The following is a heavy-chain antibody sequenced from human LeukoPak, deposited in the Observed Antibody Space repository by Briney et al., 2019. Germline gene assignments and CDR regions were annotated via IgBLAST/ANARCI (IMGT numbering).Heavy chain of an antibody. Sequence: AGGSLRLSCAASGLTFSSYWMSWVRQAPGKGLEWVANIKQDGSEKYYVDSVKGRFTISRDNAKNSLYLQMNSLRAEDTAVYYCARGYDFWSGYYSPGDYWGQGTLVTVSS. CDR2: IKQDGSEK. V-gene: IGHV3-7*01. J-gene: IGHJ4*02. D-gene: IGHD3-3*01. CDR1: GLTFSSYW. CDR3: ARGYDFWSGYYSPGDY.